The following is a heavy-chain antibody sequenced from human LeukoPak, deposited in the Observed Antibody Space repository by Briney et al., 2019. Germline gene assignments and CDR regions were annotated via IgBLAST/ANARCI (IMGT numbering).Heavy chain of an antibody. D-gene: IGHD5-12*01. Sequence: SETLSLTCTVSGGFITSSSYYWGWIRQPPGKGLEWIGSIYYSGSTYYNPSLKSRVTISVDTSKNHFSLKLTFVTAADTAVYYCARHDRASEVAPIRGFFYWGQGTLVTVSS. CDR2: IYYSGST. V-gene: IGHV4-39*01. J-gene: IGHJ4*02. CDR1: GGFITSSSYY. CDR3: ARHDRASEVAPIRGFFY.